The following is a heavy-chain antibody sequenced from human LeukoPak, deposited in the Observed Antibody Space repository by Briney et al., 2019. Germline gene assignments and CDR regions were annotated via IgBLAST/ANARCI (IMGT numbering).Heavy chain of an antibody. Sequence: GASVTVSCKASVYTFTTYRISWVRQAPGQGREGMGWISAYNDDAHYAQKLQGRVTMTTDTSTNTAYMELRSLRSDDTAVYYCARVGGGNYYYFDYWGQGTLVTVSS. CDR1: VYTFTTYR. D-gene: IGHD1-26*01. CDR2: ISAYNDDA. CDR3: ARVGGGNYYYFDY. V-gene: IGHV1-18*01. J-gene: IGHJ4*02.